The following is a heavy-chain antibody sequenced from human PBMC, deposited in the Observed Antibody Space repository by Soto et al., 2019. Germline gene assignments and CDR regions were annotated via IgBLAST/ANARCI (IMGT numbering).Heavy chain of an antibody. CDR1: GGSITSYY. J-gene: IGHJ6*02. V-gene: IGHV4-59*01. Sequence: SETLSLTCTVSGGSITSYYWSWIRQPPGKGLEWIGYIYFSGSANYNPSLKSRVTISVDTSKNQFSLKLSSVTAADTAVYYCARDLRLERRFYYYYGMDVWGQGTTVTVSS. CDR3: ARDLRLERRFYYYYGMDV. CDR2: IYFSGSA. D-gene: IGHD1-1*01.